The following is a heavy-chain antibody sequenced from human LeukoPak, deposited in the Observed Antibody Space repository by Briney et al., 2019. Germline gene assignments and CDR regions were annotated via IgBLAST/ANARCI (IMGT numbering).Heavy chain of an antibody. CDR3: AREVYGDYGGFDY. CDR2: IIPIFGTA. Sequence: GASVKVSCKASGGTFSSYAISWVRQAPGQGLEWMGGIIPIFGTANYAQKFQGRVTITADESTSTAYMELSSLRAEDTAVYYCAREVYGDYGGFDYWGQGTLVTVSS. J-gene: IGHJ4*02. CDR1: GGTFSSYA. D-gene: IGHD4-17*01. V-gene: IGHV1-69*13.